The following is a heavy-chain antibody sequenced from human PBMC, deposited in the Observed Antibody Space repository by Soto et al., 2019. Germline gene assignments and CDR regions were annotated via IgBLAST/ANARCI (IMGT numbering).Heavy chain of an antibody. D-gene: IGHD3-9*01. J-gene: IGHJ4*02. CDR1: GFTFSSYS. Sequence: GGSLRLSCAASGFTFSSYSMNWVRQAPGKGLEWVSYISSSSSTIYYADSVKGRFTISRDNAKNSLYLQMNSLRDEDTAVYYCARDREDDILTGYYFDYWGQGTLVTVSS. V-gene: IGHV3-48*02. CDR2: ISSSSSTI. CDR3: ARDREDDILTGYYFDY.